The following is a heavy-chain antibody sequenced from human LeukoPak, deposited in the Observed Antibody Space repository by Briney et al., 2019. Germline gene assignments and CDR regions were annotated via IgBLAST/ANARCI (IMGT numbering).Heavy chain of an antibody. CDR1: GFTFSSYE. D-gene: IGHD5-24*01. CDR2: ISSSGSTK. CDR3: ARDRRRDGNNYLDY. V-gene: IGHV3-48*03. J-gene: IGHJ4*01. Sequence: PWGSLRLSCAASGFTFSSYEMNWVRQAPGKGLEWVSYISSSGSTKYYADSVKGRFTISRDNAKDSLDLQMNSLRAEDTALYYCARDRRRDGNNYLDYWGDGTMVTVSS.